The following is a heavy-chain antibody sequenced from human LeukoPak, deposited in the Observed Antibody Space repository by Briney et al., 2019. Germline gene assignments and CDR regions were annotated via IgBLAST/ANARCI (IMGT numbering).Heavy chain of an antibody. D-gene: IGHD3-10*01. CDR1: GGSISSYY. CDR3: ARGQYYYGSGKYAFDI. CDR2: IYTSGST. J-gene: IGHJ3*02. Sequence: SGTLSLTCTVSGGSISSYYWSWIRQPAGKGLEWIGRIYTSGSTNYNPSLKSRVTMSVDTSKNQFSLKLSSVTAADTAVYYCARGQYYYGSGKYAFDIWGQGTMVTVSS. V-gene: IGHV4-4*07.